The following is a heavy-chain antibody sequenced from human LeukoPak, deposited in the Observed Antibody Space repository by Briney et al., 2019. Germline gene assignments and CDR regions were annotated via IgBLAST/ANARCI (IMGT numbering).Heavy chain of an antibody. D-gene: IGHD3-22*01. J-gene: IGHJ4*02. Sequence: PSETLSLTCTVSGGSISSSSYYWGWIRQPPGKGLEWIGSIYYSGSTYYNPFLKSRVTISVDTSKNQFSLKLSSVTAADTAVYYCAREGINYYPPFDYWGQGTLVTVSS. CDR2: IYYSGST. V-gene: IGHV4-39*07. CDR3: AREGINYYPPFDY. CDR1: GGSISSSSYY.